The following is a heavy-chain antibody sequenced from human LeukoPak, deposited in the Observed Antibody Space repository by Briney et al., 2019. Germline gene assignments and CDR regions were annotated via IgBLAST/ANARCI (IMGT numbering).Heavy chain of an antibody. CDR2: ISGSGGST. CDR1: AFTFSSYA. V-gene: IGHV3-23*01. D-gene: IGHD1-26*01. J-gene: IGHJ4*02. CDR3: AKKDSASYYFDY. Sequence: TGGSLRLSCAASAFTFSSYAMSWVRLAPRKGLEWVSGISGSGGSTYYADSVKGRFTISRDNSKNMLYLQMNSLRADDTAVYYCAKKDSASYYFDYWGQGTLVTVSS.